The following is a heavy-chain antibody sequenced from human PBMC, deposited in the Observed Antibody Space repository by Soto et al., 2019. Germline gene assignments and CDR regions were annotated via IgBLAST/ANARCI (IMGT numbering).Heavy chain of an antibody. D-gene: IGHD3-10*01. J-gene: IGHJ4*02. CDR1: GYSFNAYY. V-gene: IGHV1-2*02. CDR2: INPNTGDT. CDR3: AKKVNSGSGSQYFDY. Sequence: ASVKVSCKASGYSFNAYYLHWVRQAPGQGLEWMGWINPNTGDTNYAQKFQGRVTMTRDTSITTAYMELNSLRAEDTAIYYCAKKVNSGSGSQYFDYWGQGTLVTVSS.